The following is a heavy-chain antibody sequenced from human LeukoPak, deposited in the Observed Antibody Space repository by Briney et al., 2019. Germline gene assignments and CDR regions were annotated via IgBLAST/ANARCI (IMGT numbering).Heavy chain of an antibody. V-gene: IGHV1-18*04. J-gene: IGHJ4*02. D-gene: IGHD3-22*01. Sequence: GASVKVSCKASGYTFTGYYMHWVRQAPGQGLEWMGWISAYNGNTNYAQKLQGRVTMTTDTSTSTAYMELRSLRSDDTAVYYCARDPRGDYYDSSGLYYFDYWGQGTLVTVSS. CDR3: ARDPRGDYYDSSGLYYFDY. CDR2: ISAYNGNT. CDR1: GYTFTGYY.